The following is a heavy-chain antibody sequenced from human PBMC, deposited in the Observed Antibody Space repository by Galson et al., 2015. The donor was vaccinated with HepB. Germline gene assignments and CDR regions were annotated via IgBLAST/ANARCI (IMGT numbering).Heavy chain of an antibody. V-gene: IGHV3-7*03. CDR3: AKNGGAFDI. Sequence: SLRLSCAASGFTFSAYWMTWVRQAPGKGLEWVANIKRDGSEKHYLDSVEGRFTISRDNAKNSLYLQMNSLRAEDTAVYYCAKNGGAFDIWGQGTMVIVSS. J-gene: IGHJ3*02. CDR1: GFTFSAYW. D-gene: IGHD2-8*01. CDR2: IKRDGSEK.